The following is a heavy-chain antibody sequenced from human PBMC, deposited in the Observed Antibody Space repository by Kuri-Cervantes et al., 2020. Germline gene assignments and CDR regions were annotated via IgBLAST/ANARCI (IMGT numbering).Heavy chain of an antibody. Sequence: SETLSLTCTVSGGSISSSSYYWGWIRQPPGKGLEWIGSIYYSGSTNYNPSLKSRVTISVDTSKNQFSLKLSSVTAADTAVYYCARGDKQQLVPLFDPWGQGTLVTVSS. D-gene: IGHD6-13*01. CDR2: IYYSGST. CDR1: GGSISSSSYY. CDR3: ARGDKQQLVPLFDP. J-gene: IGHJ5*02. V-gene: IGHV4-39*07.